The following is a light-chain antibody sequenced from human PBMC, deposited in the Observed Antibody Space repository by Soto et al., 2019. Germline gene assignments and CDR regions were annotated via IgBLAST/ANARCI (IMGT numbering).Light chain of an antibody. CDR1: SRHSFYD. CDR3: ESWDSDTRV. CDR2: VEGSGNH. V-gene: IGLV4-60*03. Sequence: QSVLTQPSYASASLGSSVSLTCTLSSRHSFYDIAWHQQRPGTAPRYLMKVEGSGNHDKGSGIPERFSGSSSGADRYLTISNLRSEDEGDYYCESWDSDTRVFGGGTKLTVL. J-gene: IGLJ3*02.